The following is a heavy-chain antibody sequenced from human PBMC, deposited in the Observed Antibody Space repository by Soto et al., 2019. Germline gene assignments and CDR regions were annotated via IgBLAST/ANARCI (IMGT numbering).Heavy chain of an antibody. V-gene: IGHV3-23*01. CDR3: AKDPGPRPSGQQLVPGWFDP. D-gene: IGHD6-13*01. Sequence: PGGSLRLSCATSGFTFSSYAMSWVRQAPGKGLEWVSAISGSGGSTYYADSVKGRFTISRDNSKNTLSLQMNSLRAEDTAVYYCAKDPGPRPSGQQLVPGWFDPWGQGTLVTVSS. J-gene: IGHJ5*02. CDR1: GFTFSSYA. CDR2: ISGSGGST.